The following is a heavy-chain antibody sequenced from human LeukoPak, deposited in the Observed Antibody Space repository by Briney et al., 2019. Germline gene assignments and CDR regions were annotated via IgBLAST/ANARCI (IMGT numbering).Heavy chain of an antibody. V-gene: IGHV3-48*02. CDR1: GFTFSSYS. CDR3: ARDARREGATTSDY. CDR2: ISSSSSTI. Sequence: GGSLRLSCAASGFTFSSYSMTWVRQAPGKGLEWVSYISSSSSTIYYADSVKGRFTISRGNAKNSLYLQMNSLRDEDTAVYYCARDARREGATTSDYWGQGTLVTVSS. J-gene: IGHJ4*02. D-gene: IGHD1-26*01.